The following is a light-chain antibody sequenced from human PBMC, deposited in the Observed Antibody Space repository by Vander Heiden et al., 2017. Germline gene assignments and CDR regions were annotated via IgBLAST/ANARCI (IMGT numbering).Light chain of an antibody. CDR3: HQYDNLPYT. CDR1: EDITIY. CDR2: DTS. V-gene: IGKV1-33*01. J-gene: IGKJ2*01. Sequence: VSITCQASEDITIYLNWYQQKPGKAPQLLIYDTSNLETGVSSRFSGSGSGTYFTFTISSLQPEDIATYYCHQYDNLPYTFGQGTKLGIK.